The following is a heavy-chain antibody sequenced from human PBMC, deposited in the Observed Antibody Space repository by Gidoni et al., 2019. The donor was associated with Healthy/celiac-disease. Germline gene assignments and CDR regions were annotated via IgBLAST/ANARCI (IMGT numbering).Heavy chain of an antibody. V-gene: IGHV2-5*01. CDR2: IYWNDDK. D-gene: IGHD6-13*01. CDR3: AHRPRGAAAGTGTAFDI. J-gene: IGHJ3*02. CDR1: GFSLSTSGLG. Sequence: QITLKESGPTLVKPTQTLTLTCTFSGFSLSTSGLGVGWIRQPPGKALEWLALIYWNDDKRYSPSLKSRLTITKDTSKNQVVLTMTNMDPVDTATYYCAHRPRGAAAGTGTAFDIWGQGTMVTVSS.